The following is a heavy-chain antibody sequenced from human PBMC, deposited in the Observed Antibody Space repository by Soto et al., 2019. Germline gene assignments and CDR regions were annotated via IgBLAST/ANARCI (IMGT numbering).Heavy chain of an antibody. CDR2: TYYRSKWYN. J-gene: IGHJ6*02. CDR1: GDSASSNSAA. V-gene: IGHV6-1*01. CDR3: ARLRGSISWFTRRSACGMVV. Sequence: SPTLSITCALSGDSASSNSAAWNWIRQSPSRGLEWLGRTYYRSKWYNDYAVSVKSRITINPDTSKNQFSLQLNSVTPEDTAVYYCARLRGSISWFTRRSACGMVVCGQATTVT. D-gene: IGHD6-19*01.